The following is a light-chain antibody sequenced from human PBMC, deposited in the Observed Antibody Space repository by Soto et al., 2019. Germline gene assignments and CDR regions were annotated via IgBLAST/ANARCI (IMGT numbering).Light chain of an antibody. J-gene: IGKJ1*01. V-gene: IGKV1-27*01. Sequence: DIQMTQSPSSLSASVGDRVTITCRASQGISNYLAWYQQNPGKVPKLLIYAASTLQSRVPSRFSGSVSGTDLTLTIRRRQPEDVVNYYCQKDKGAPRTFVPGTKVEI. CDR3: QKDKGAPRT. CDR2: AAS. CDR1: QGISNY.